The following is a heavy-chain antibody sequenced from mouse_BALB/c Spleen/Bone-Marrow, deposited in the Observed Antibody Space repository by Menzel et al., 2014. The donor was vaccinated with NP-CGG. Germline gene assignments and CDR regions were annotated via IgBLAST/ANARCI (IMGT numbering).Heavy chain of an antibody. CDR3: ARWEYYAMDY. V-gene: IGHV14-3*02. D-gene: IGHD4-1*01. J-gene: IGHJ4*01. CDR2: IDPANGNT. CDR1: GLNIKDTY. Sequence: DVQLQESGAELVKPGASVKLSCTASGLNIKDTYMHWVKQRPEQGLEWIGRIDPANGNTKYDPKFQGKATITADTSSNTAYLQLSSLTSEDTAVYYCARWEYYAMDYWGQGTSVTVSP.